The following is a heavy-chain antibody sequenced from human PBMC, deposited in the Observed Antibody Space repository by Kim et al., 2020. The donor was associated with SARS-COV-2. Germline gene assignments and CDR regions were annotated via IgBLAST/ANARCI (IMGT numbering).Heavy chain of an antibody. V-gene: IGHV1-8*01. CDR3: ARYCSSTSCPYGMDV. Sequence: QKFQGRVTRTRNTSISTAYMELSSLRSEDTAVYYCARYCSSTSCPYGMDVWGQGTTVTVSS. J-gene: IGHJ6*02. D-gene: IGHD2-2*01.